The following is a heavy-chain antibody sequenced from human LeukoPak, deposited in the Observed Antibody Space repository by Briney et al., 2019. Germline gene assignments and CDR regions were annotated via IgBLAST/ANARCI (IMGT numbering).Heavy chain of an antibody. J-gene: IGHJ4*02. CDR2: IYHSGST. CDR1: GGSISSSNW. D-gene: IGHD3-22*01. V-gene: IGHV4-4*02. Sequence: SGTLSLTCAVSGGSISSSNWWSWVRQPPGKGLAWIGEIYHSGSTNYNPSLKSRVTISVDKSKNQFSLKLSSVTAADTAVYYCARGGSNYYDSSGYYYTLDYWGQGTLVTVSS. CDR3: ARGGSNYYDSSGYYYTLDY.